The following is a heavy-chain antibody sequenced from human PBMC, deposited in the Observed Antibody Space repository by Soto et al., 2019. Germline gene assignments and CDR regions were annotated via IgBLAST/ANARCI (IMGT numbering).Heavy chain of an antibody. CDR3: ARGGGVILVRG. CDR2: MNPSSGHA. Sequence: QVQLVQSGAEVKKPGASVKVSCKASGYTFSSYDINWVRQATGQGLEWMGWMNPSSGHAGYAQKFQGRVTMTRDTAISPAYMELSSPKSEDTAVYFCARGGGVILVRGWGQGTLVTVTS. CDR1: GYTFSSYD. J-gene: IGHJ4*02. V-gene: IGHV1-8*01. D-gene: IGHD3-10*01.